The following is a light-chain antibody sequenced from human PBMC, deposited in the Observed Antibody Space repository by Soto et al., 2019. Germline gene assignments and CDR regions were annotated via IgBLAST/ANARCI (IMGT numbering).Light chain of an antibody. CDR1: SGHSSYA. Sequence: QSVLTQSPSASASLGTSVKLTCTLSSGHSSYAIAWHQQQPEKGPRYLMKVNSDGSHIKGDGIPDRFSGSSSGAERYLTISSLQSEDEADYYCQNWGTGMRVFGGGTQLTVL. J-gene: IGLJ3*02. V-gene: IGLV4-69*01. CDR2: VNSDGSH. CDR3: QNWGTGMRV.